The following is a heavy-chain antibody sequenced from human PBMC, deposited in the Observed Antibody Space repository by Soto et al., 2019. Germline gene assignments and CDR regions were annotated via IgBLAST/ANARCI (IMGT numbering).Heavy chain of an antibody. CDR3: ARADRTLVTSYGLDV. CDR2: INHSGTT. Sequence: PSETLSLPCAVSGGSFSGFYWTWIRQPPGEGLEWIGEINHSGTTNFNPSLRSRLTISLYSSKKHLSLNLTSMTAAAAAVYYCARADRTLVTSYGLDVWGQGTTVTASS. D-gene: IGHD2-21*02. J-gene: IGHJ6*02. CDR1: GGSFSGFY. V-gene: IGHV4-34*01.